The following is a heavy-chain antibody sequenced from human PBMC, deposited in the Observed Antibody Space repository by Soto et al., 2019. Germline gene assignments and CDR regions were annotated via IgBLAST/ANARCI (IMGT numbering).Heavy chain of an antibody. CDR3: AAYDSSGSFDY. CDR1: GFTFSSYG. D-gene: IGHD3-22*01. J-gene: IGHJ4*02. CDR2: IWYDGSKK. V-gene: IGHV3-33*01. Sequence: LRLSCAASGFTFSSYGMHWVRQAPGKGLEWVAVIWYDGSKKYYADSVKGRFTISRDNSKNTLYLQMNSLRAEDTAVYYCAAYDSSGSFDYWGQGTLVTVSS.